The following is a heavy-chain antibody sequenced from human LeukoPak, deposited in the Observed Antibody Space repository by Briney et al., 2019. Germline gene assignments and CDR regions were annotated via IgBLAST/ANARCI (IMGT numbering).Heavy chain of an antibody. CDR2: IYYSGST. D-gene: IGHD3-22*01. J-gene: IGHJ3*02. Sequence: ASETLSLTCTVSGGSISSGGYYWSWIRQHPGKGLEWIGYIYYSGSTYYNPSLKSRVTISVDTSKNQFSLKLSSVTAADTAVYYCARGSLTYYDSSGYYYRAFDIWGQGTMVTVSS. CDR1: GGSISSGGYY. V-gene: IGHV4-31*03. CDR3: ARGSLTYYDSSGYYYRAFDI.